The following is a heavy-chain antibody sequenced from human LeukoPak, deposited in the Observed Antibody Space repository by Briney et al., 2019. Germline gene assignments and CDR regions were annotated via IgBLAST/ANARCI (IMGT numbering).Heavy chain of an antibody. J-gene: IGHJ5*02. CDR2: IWYDGSNK. CDR1: GFTFSSYG. CDR3: ARERYSSGWYIIDP. D-gene: IGHD6-19*01. V-gene: IGHV3-33*01. Sequence: PGGSLRLSCAASGFTFSSYGMHWVRQAPGKGLDWVAVIWYDGSNKYYADSVKGRFTISRDNSKNTLYLQMNSLRAEDTAMYYCARERYSSGWYIIDPWGQGTLVTVSS.